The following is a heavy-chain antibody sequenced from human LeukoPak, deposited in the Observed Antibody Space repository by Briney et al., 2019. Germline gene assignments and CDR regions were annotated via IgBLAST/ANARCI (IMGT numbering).Heavy chain of an antibody. CDR2: IYSSGST. V-gene: IGHV4-59*12. Sequence: PSETLSLTCNVSGGSIRGYYWSWIRQPPGKGLEWIGYIYSSGSTNYNPSLKSRVTMSVDTSKNQFSLKLSSVTAADTAVYYCARRIQLWRYYFDYWGQGTLVTVSS. J-gene: IGHJ4*02. CDR3: ARRIQLWRYYFDY. D-gene: IGHD5-18*01. CDR1: GGSIRGYY.